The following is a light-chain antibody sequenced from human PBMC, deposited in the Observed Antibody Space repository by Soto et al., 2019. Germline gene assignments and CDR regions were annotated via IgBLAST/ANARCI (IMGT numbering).Light chain of an antibody. Sequence: EIGMTQSPATLSVSPGERATLSCRASQSVSMNLAWYQQRPGQAPRLLISGASTRATGIAARLSGSGSGREFTLTISSLQSEDYALYYCQQYSNWPTFGQGTRLEIK. V-gene: IGKV3-15*01. CDR2: GAS. J-gene: IGKJ5*01. CDR3: QQYSNWPT. CDR1: QSVSMN.